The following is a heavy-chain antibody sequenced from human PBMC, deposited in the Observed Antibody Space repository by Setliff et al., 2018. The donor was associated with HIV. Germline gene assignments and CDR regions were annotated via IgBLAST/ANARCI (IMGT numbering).Heavy chain of an antibody. V-gene: IGHV1-69*05. Sequence: ASVKVSCKASGDTFSNSALTWVRQAPGQGLEWMGGSIPLFGTVKYAQKFQGRVTITTDELMTTAYMELSSLRSEDSAVYYCASSWSRVPYYGLDVWGQGTTVTVSS. CDR2: SIPLFGTV. CDR3: ASSWSRVPYYGLDV. CDR1: GDTFSNSA. J-gene: IGHJ6*02. D-gene: IGHD6-13*01.